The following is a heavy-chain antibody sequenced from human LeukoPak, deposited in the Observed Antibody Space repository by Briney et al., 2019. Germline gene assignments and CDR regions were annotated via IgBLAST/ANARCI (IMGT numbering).Heavy chain of an antibody. CDR1: GFTFSSYW. CDR3: ARDLMTTVTTGEDRSPIQHYYYYMDV. J-gene: IGHJ6*03. Sequence: GGTLRLSCAASGFTFSSYWMSWVRQAPGKGLEWVANIKQDGSEKYYVDSVKGRFTISRDNAKNSLYLQMNSLRAEDTAVYYCARDLMTTVTTGEDRSPIQHYYYYMDVWGKGTTVTVSS. CDR2: IKQDGSEK. V-gene: IGHV3-7*01. D-gene: IGHD4-11*01.